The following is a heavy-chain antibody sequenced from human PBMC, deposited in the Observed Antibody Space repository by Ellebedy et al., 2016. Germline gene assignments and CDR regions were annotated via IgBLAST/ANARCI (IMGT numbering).Heavy chain of an antibody. Sequence: GGSLRLSCAASGFTFRRYTMHWVRQAPGKGLEWVALISYDGSNKYYADSMKGRFTISRDNSKNTLYLQMNSLRAEDTAVYYCARVHDYGGITDAFDIWGQGTMVTVSS. CDR3: ARVHDYGGITDAFDI. CDR1: GFTFRRYT. J-gene: IGHJ3*02. D-gene: IGHD4-23*01. CDR2: ISYDGSNK. V-gene: IGHV3-30-3*01.